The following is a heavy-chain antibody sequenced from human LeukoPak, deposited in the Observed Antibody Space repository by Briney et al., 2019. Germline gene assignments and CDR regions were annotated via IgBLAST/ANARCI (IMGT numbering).Heavy chain of an antibody. J-gene: IGHJ5*02. V-gene: IGHV4-4*07. CDR3: ARFAYCSSTSCHRNNWFDP. D-gene: IGHD2-2*01. CDR2: VYFSGST. CDR1: GGSISYYY. Sequence: PSETLSLTCTVSGGSISYYYWSWIRQPAGKGLEWIGRVYFSGSTNYSPSLESRVTMSVDTSKNQFSLKLSSVTAADTAVYYCARFAYCSSTSCHRNNWFDPWGQGTLVTLSS.